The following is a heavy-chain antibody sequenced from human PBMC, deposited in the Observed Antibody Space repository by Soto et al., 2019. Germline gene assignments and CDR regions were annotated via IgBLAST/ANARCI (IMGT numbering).Heavy chain of an antibody. D-gene: IGHD1-1*01. CDR1: GFTFSDYY. J-gene: IGHJ4*02. Sequence: GGSLRLSCEGSGFTFSDYYISWIRQAPGKWLEWISYSSNSGSFSRYADSVKGRFSISRDNTKNLLYLQMNSLRAEDTAVYYCARSGDNYNRLDYWGQGXPVTVYS. CDR3: ARSGDNYNRLDY. V-gene: IGHV3-11*06. CDR2: SSNSGSFS.